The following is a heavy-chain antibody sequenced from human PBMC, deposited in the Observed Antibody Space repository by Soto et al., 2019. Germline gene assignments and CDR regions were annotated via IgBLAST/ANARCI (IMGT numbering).Heavy chain of an antibody. Sequence: SSETLSLTCTVSGGSISSGGYYWSWIRQHPGKGLEWIGYIYYSGSTYYNPSLKSRVTISVDTSKNQFSLKLSSVTAADTAVYYCARDRDIANYMDVWGKGITVTVSS. CDR1: GGSISSGGYY. CDR2: IYYSGST. D-gene: IGHD2-21*01. J-gene: IGHJ6*03. CDR3: ARDRDIANYMDV. V-gene: IGHV4-31*03.